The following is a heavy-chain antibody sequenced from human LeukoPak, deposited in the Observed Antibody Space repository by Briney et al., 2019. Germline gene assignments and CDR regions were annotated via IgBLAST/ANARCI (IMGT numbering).Heavy chain of an antibody. CDR2: INQDGSER. Sequence: GGSLRLSCAASGFTFTTYWMNWVRQAPGKGLEWVANINQDGSERYYVDSVKGRFTVSRDNAKDSLSLQMNSLRVEDTAVYYCARGFDCANAFDLWGQGTMVTVSS. V-gene: IGHV3-7*01. J-gene: IGHJ3*01. D-gene: IGHD2-21*02. CDR3: ARGFDCANAFDL. CDR1: GFTFTTYW.